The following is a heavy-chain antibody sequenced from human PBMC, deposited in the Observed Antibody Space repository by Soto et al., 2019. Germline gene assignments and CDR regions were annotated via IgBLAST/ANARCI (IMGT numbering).Heavy chain of an antibody. CDR3: ARERDYDFWSGYPRYYYHYGMDV. V-gene: IGHV3-30-3*01. D-gene: IGHD3-3*01. Sequence: PGGSLRLSCAASGFTFSSYAMHWVRQAPGKGLEWVAVISYDGSNKYYADSVKGRFTISRDNSKNTLYLQMNSLRAEDTAVYYCARERDYDFWSGYPRYYYHYGMDVWGQGTTVTVSS. CDR2: ISYDGSNK. CDR1: GFTFSSYA. J-gene: IGHJ6*02.